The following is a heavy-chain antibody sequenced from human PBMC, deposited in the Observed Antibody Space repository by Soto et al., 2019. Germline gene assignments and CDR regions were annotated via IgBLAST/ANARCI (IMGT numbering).Heavy chain of an antibody. V-gene: IGHV1-18*01. D-gene: IGHD6-19*01. CDR2: ICAYNADT. J-gene: IGHJ4*02. CDR1: GYTFTNYD. CDR3: ARDRIRSDL. Sequence: QVQLVQSGAEVKKPGASVKVSCKASGYTFTNYDRNCVRQAPGQGLEWMGCICAYNADTNYAQKFQDRVTMTTDISTSTAYMELRSLRSDDTALYYCARDRIRSDLWGQGTLVTVSS.